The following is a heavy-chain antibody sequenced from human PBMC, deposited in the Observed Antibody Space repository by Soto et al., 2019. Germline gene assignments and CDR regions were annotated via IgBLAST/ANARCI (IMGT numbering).Heavy chain of an antibody. Sequence: LSLTCAISGDSITSSHSWTWVRQPPGKGLEWIGEAHHGGTNSNPSLKTRVTILLDKSKNQFSLKLNSVTAADTAIYYCARERVSWFGDLLPLGLDVWGQGTMVTVSS. V-gene: IGHV4-4*02. CDR1: GDSITSSHS. CDR3: ARERVSWFGDLLPLGLDV. D-gene: IGHD3-10*01. J-gene: IGHJ6*02. CDR2: AHHGGT.